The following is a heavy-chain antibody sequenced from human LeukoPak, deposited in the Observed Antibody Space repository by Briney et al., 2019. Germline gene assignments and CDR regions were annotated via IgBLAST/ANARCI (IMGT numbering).Heavy chain of an antibody. CDR1: GYTFTGYY. V-gene: IGHV1-2*02. Sequence: ASVKVSCKASGYTFTGYYMHWVRQAPGQGLEWMGWINPNSGGTNYAQKFQGRVTMTRDTSISTAYMELSRLRSDDTAVYYCARSPAYCSSTSCYEYYFDYWGQGTLVTVSS. D-gene: IGHD2-2*01. CDR3: ARSPAYCSSTSCYEYYFDY. CDR2: INPNSGGT. J-gene: IGHJ4*02.